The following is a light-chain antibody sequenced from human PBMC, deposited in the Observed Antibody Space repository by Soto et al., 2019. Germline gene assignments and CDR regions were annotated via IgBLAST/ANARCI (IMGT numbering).Light chain of an antibody. Sequence: DIQMTQSPSSLSASVGDRVTITCRSSQSIFNYLNWYQQKPGKAPEVLIYAVSSLQIGVPSRFAGSGSGTDVTLTITYLRTEDSASYYCQQTYSELVDTVGRGTKLEIK. J-gene: IGKJ2*01. CDR2: AVS. V-gene: IGKV1-39*01. CDR3: QQTYSELVDT. CDR1: QSIFNY.